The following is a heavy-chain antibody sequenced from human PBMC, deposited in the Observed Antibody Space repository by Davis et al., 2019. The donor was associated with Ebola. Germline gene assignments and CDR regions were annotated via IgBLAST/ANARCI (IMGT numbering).Heavy chain of an antibody. V-gene: IGHV1-58*02. CDR1: GFTFTSSA. J-gene: IGHJ4*02. D-gene: IGHD3-10*01. Sequence: AASVKVSCKASGFTFTSSAMQWVRQARGQRLEWIGWIVVGSGNTNYAQKFQERVTITRDMSTSTAYMELSSLRSEDTAVYYCARDRGGDYSFDYWGQGTLVTVSS. CDR2: IVVGSGNT. CDR3: ARDRGGDYSFDY.